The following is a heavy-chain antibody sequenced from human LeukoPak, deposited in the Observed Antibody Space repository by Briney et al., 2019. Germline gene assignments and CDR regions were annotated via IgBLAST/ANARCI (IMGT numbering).Heavy chain of an antibody. CDR2: IYPGDYNT. V-gene: IGHV5-51*01. CDR3: ARLGSTMVRGFSNPDQRYDFDY. Sequence: SMKISSKGSYYSFTNYRICWVRELPGKRLGWMGIIYPGDYNTRYSQSLKDQVNSSADKSISTAYLQWSSLKASDTAMYYCARLGSTMVRGFSNPDQRYDFDYWGQGTLVTVSS. D-gene: IGHD3-10*01. CDR1: YYSFTNYR. J-gene: IGHJ4*02.